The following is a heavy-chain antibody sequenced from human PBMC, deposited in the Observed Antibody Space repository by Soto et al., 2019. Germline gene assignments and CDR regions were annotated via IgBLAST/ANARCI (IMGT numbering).Heavy chain of an antibody. CDR2: ITSSSSYI. CDR3: AREPGVSSGWYVDY. J-gene: IGHJ4*02. CDR1: GFTFSSHS. Sequence: LRLSCAASGFTFSSHSMNWVRQAPGKGLEWVSSITSSSSYINYADSVKGRFTISRDNAKTSLYLQMNSLRAEDTAVYYCAREPGVSSGWYVDYWGQGTLVTVSS. V-gene: IGHV3-21*01. D-gene: IGHD6-19*01.